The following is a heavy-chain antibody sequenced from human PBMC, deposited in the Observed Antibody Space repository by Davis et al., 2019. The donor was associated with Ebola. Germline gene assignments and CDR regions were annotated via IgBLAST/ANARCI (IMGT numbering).Heavy chain of an antibody. CDR3: ARERLTHYYYYGMDV. D-gene: IGHD6-19*01. CDR2: INPSGGST. CDR1: GYTFTNYY. Sequence: ASVKVSCKASGYTFTNYYIHWVRQAPGQGLEWMGIINPSGGSTSYAQKFQGRVTMTTDTSTSTAYMELRSLRSDDTAVYYCARERLTHYYYYGMDVWGQGTTVTVSS. V-gene: IGHV1-46*01. J-gene: IGHJ6*02.